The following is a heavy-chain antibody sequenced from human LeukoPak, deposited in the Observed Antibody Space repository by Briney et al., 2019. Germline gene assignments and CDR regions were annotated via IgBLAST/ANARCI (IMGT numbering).Heavy chain of an antibody. J-gene: IGHJ4*02. CDR2: IYHSGTT. V-gene: IGHV4-38-2*02. CDR1: GYSISSGNY. D-gene: IGHD4-23*01. Sequence: PSETLSLTCTVSGYSISSGNYWGWIRPSPGKGLEWIGNIYHSGTTYYNPSLKGRVTLSVDTSKNQFSLKLSSVTAADTAVYYCARGYGGDVDYGGQGTLVTVS. CDR3: ARGYGGDVDY.